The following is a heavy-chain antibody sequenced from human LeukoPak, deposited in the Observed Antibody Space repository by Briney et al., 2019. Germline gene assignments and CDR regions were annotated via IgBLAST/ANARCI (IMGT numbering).Heavy chain of an antibody. V-gene: IGHV3-48*04. CDR1: GFTFSDYA. CDR2: ISSSSASSPTI. CDR3: ARDRRMITFGGVIVTPIDY. Sequence: GGSLRLSCAASGFTFSDYAMNWVRQAPGKGLEWVSYISSSSASSPTIYYVDSVKGRFTISRDNAKDSLYLQMNSLRAEDTAVYYCARDRRMITFGGVIVTPIDYWGQGTLVTVSS. D-gene: IGHD3-16*02. J-gene: IGHJ4*02.